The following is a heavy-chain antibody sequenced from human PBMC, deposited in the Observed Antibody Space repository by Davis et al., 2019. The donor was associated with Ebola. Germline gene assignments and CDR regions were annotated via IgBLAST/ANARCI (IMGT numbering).Heavy chain of an antibody. CDR1: GGSIISSSYY. CDR2: IYYSGST. CDR3: ARRYGGRY. J-gene: IGHJ4*02. Sequence: SETLSLTCTVSGGSIISSSYYWGWIRQPPGKGLEWIGSIYYSGSTYYNPSLKSRVTISVDTSKNQFSLKLSSVTAADTAVYYCARRYGGRYWGQGTLVTVSS. V-gene: IGHV4-39*01. D-gene: IGHD4-23*01.